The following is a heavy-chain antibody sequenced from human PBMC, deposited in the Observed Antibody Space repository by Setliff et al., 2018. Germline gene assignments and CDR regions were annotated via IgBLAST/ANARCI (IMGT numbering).Heavy chain of an antibody. D-gene: IGHD3-10*01. V-gene: IGHV4-38-2*02. CDR2: LYHGGTT. CDR1: SLSVSSGYF. J-gene: IGHJ5*02. CDR3: ATDGPVLNGDYIS. Sequence: SETLWLTCAVSSLSVSSGYFWRSIRQSPGKGLEWIGCLYHGGTTHYNPSIKSRVTISVDKSKNQFSLSLRTVTAADTAVYYCATDGPVLNGDYISWGQGTLVTVSS.